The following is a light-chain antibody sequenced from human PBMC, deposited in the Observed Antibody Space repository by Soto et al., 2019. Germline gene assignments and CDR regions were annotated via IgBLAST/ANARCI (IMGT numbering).Light chain of an antibody. V-gene: IGKV3-15*01. Sequence: EIVMTQSPATPSVSPGERATLSCRASQSVSSNLAWYQHKPGQAPRLLIYDASTRATGIPTRFSGSGSGTEFTLTISSLQSADFVLYYCQQYNKWPPAVAFGQGTKLEIK. CDR1: QSVSSN. J-gene: IGKJ2*01. CDR2: DAS. CDR3: QQYNKWPPAVA.